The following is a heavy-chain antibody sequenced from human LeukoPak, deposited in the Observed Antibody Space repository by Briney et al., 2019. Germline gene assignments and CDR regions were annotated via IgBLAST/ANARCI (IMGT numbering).Heavy chain of an antibody. CDR2: INWNGGST. J-gene: IGHJ4*02. V-gene: IGHV3-20*04. Sequence: PGGSLRLSCAASGFTFSSYWMNWARQAPGKGLEWVSGINWNGGSTGYADSVKGRFTISRDNAKNSLYLQMNSLRAEDTALYYCARGYCSGGSCYSSPGSFDYWGQGTLVTVSS. CDR3: ARGYCSGGSCYSSPGSFDY. D-gene: IGHD2-15*01. CDR1: GFTFSSYW.